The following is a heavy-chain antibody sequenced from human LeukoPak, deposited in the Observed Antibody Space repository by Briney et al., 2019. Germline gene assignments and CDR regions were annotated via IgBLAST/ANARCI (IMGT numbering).Heavy chain of an antibody. CDR3: ATCHLGWGSPRDY. CDR1: GYTFTGYY. D-gene: IGHD7-27*01. J-gene: IGHJ4*02. CDR2: INPNSGGT. Sequence: ASVKVSCKASGYTFTGYYMHWVRQAPGQGLEWMGWINPNSGGTNYAQKFQGRVTTTRDTSISTAYMELSRLRSDDTAVYYCATCHLGWGSPRDYWGQGTLVTVSS. V-gene: IGHV1-2*02.